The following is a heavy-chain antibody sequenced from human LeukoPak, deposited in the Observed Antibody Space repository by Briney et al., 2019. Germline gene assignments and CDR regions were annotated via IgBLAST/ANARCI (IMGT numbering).Heavy chain of an antibody. V-gene: IGHV4-59*01. Sequence: SETLSLTCSVSGGSMRSYYWIGIRQPPGKGLDWIGYIYSSGSTNYNPALKSRITILVDTSKNQFSLKLRSATAADTAVYYCATGALPDSWGQGTLVTVSS. J-gene: IGHJ4*02. CDR1: GGSMRSYY. CDR2: IYSSGST. CDR3: ATGALPDS.